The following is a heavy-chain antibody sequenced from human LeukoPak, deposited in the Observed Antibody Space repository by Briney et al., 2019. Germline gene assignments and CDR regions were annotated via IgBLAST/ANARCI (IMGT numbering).Heavy chain of an antibody. CDR3: ARDRGGSGSYYDFAY. Sequence: GASVKVSCKASGYSFSGYYIHWVRQAPGQGLEWMGWINPNSGDTNYAQKFQGRVTLARDTSISTVYMELTMLRSDDTAVYFCARDRGGSGSYYDFAYWGQGTLVTVSS. CDR1: GYSFSGYY. J-gene: IGHJ4*02. CDR2: INPNSGDT. D-gene: IGHD3-10*01. V-gene: IGHV1-2*02.